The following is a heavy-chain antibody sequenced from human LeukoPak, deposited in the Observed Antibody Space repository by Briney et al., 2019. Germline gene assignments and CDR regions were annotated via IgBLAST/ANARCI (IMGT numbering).Heavy chain of an antibody. J-gene: IGHJ4*02. D-gene: IGHD5-12*01. CDR1: GFTFSSYE. CDR3: ALRVATQYFDY. V-gene: IGHV3-48*03. Sequence: GGSLRLSCAASGFTFSSYEMNWVRQAPGKGLEWVSYISSSGSTIYHADSVKGRFTISRDNAKNSLYLQMNSLRAEDTAVYYCALRVATQYFDYWGQGTLVTVSS. CDR2: ISSSGSTI.